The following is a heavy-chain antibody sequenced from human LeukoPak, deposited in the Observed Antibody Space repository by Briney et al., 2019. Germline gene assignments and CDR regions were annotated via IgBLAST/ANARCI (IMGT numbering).Heavy chain of an antibody. Sequence: ASVTVSCKASGYTFTSYDINWVRQAPGQGLEWMGWMNPNSGNTGYAQKFQGRVTMTRNTSISTAYMELSSLRSEDTAVYYCARSPYYYGSGSRFDPWGQGTLVTVSS. J-gene: IGHJ5*02. CDR1: GYTFTSYD. CDR3: ARSPYYYGSGSRFDP. D-gene: IGHD3-10*01. V-gene: IGHV1-8*01. CDR2: MNPNSGNT.